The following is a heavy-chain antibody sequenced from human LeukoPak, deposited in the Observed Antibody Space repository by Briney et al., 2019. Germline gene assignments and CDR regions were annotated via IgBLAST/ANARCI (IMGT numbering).Heavy chain of an antibody. Sequence: QSGGSLRLSCAASGFTFSSYGMHWVRQAPGKGLEWVAVIWYDGSNKYYADSVKGRFTISRDNSKNTLYLQMNSLRAEDTAVYYCARDPPWSSWNDESFDYWGQGTLVTVSS. CDR1: GFTFSSYG. V-gene: IGHV3-33*01. CDR3: ARDPPWSSWNDESFDY. CDR2: IWYDGSNK. D-gene: IGHD1-1*01. J-gene: IGHJ4*02.